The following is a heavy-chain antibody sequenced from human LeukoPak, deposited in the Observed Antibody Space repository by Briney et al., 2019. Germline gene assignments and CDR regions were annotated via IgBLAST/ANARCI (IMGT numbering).Heavy chain of an antibody. V-gene: IGHV1-69*05. D-gene: IGHD3-16*01. CDR1: GGTFSSYA. CDR2: IIPIFGTA. Sequence: GASVKVSCKASGGTFSSYAISWVRQAPGQGLEWMGGIIPIFGTANYAQKFQGRATITRDTSISTAYMELSSLRSEDTAVYYCARFGGGAAKDDRLDYWGQGTLVTVSS. CDR3: ARFGGGAAKDDRLDY. J-gene: IGHJ4*02.